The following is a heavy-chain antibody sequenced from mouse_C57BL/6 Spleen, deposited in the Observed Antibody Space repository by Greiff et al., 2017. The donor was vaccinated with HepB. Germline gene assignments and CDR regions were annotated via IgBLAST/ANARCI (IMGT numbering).Heavy chain of an antibody. CDR1: GFTFSDYG. CDR2: ISSGSSTI. Sequence: EVKLMESGGGLVKPGGSLKLSCAASGFTFSDYGMHWVRQAPEKGLEWVAYISSGSSTIYYADTVKGRFTISRDNAKNTLFLQMTSLRSEDTAMYYCAKPVPKTAQATWFAYWGQGTLVTVSA. J-gene: IGHJ3*01. CDR3: AKPVPKTAQATWFAY. V-gene: IGHV5-17*01. D-gene: IGHD3-2*02.